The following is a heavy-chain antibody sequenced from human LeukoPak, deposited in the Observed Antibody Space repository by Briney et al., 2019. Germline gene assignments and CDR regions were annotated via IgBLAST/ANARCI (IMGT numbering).Heavy chain of an antibody. CDR1: GFTFSSYW. CDR2: IKQDGSEK. D-gene: IGHD5-18*01. CDR3: AREGIQLWFLIDY. Sequence: PGGSLRLSCAASGFTFSSYWMSWARQAPGKGLEWVANIKQDGSEKYYVDSVKGRFTISRDNAKNSLYLQMNSLRAEDTAVYYCAREGIQLWFLIDYWGQGTLVTVSS. J-gene: IGHJ4*02. V-gene: IGHV3-7*01.